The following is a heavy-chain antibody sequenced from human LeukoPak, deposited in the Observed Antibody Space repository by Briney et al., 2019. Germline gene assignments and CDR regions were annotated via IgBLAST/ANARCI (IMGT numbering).Heavy chain of an antibody. Sequence: GGSLRLSCTVSGFTLSSYEMSWIRQAPGKGLEWVSSIDYSGGSTYYADSVKGRFTISRDNSKNTLYLQMNSLRAEDTAVYYCAELGITMIGGVWGKGTTVTISS. V-gene: IGHV3-23*01. CDR2: IDYSGGST. J-gene: IGHJ6*04. CDR3: AELGITMIGGV. CDR1: GFTLSSYE. D-gene: IGHD3-10*02.